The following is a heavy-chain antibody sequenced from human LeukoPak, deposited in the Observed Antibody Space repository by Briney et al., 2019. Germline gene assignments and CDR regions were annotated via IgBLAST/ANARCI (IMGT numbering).Heavy chain of an antibody. J-gene: IGHJ4*02. Sequence: GRSLSLSCAASGFTFNEYPIHWVRHAPGKGLEWVAVVSSDGINKYYAVSVKGRFTISRDNSKNTLYLQMNSLRPEDTAVYYCAREKDYGDYIDFWGQGTLVTVSS. CDR2: VSSDGINK. CDR1: GFTFNEYP. CDR3: AREKDYGDYIDF. V-gene: IGHV3-30-3*01. D-gene: IGHD4-17*01.